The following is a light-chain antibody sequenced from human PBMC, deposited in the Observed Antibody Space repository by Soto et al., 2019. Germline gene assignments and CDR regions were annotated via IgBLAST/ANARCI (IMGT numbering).Light chain of an antibody. V-gene: IGKV3-20*01. Sequence: EIVLTQSPATLSLSPGDRATLSCSASQSVSHALAWYQQKPGQAPRLLIHDASSRATGIPDRFSGSGSGTDFTLTISRLEPEDFAVYYCQQYGSAPPWTFGQGSKVDI. CDR1: QSVSHA. J-gene: IGKJ1*01. CDR3: QQYGSAPPWT. CDR2: DAS.